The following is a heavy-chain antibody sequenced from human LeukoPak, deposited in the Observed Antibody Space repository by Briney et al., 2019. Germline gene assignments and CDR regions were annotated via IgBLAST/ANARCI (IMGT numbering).Heavy chain of an antibody. CDR3: ARTLRYWFDP. CDR1: GGSISICY. CDR2: IYYSEST. J-gene: IGHJ5*02. Sequence: SETLSLTCTVCGGSISICYWIWIREPPGKRLEWIGYIYYSESTNYNPSLKSLVTISVDTSKNQFSLKLSSVTAADTAVYYCARTLRYWFDPWGQGTLVTVSS. D-gene: IGHD1-14*01. V-gene: IGHV4-59*01.